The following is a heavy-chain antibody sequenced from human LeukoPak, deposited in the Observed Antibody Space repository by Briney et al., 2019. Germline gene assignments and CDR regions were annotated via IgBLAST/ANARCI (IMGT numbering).Heavy chain of an antibody. CDR2: ISGSGGST. CDR1: GSTFSSYA. CDR3: ARDLDYSGCVYDY. V-gene: IGHV3-23*01. J-gene: IGHJ4*02. Sequence: PGGSLRLSCAASGSTFSSYAMSWVRQAPGKGLEWVSAISGSGGSTYYADSVKGRFTISRDNSKNTLYLQMNSLRAEDTAVYYCARDLDYSGCVYDYWGQGTLVTVSS. D-gene: IGHD5-12*01.